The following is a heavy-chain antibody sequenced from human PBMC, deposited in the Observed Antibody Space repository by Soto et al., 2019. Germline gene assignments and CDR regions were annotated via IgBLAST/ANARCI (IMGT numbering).Heavy chain of an antibody. CDR1: GYTFTSYY. J-gene: IGHJ4*02. V-gene: IGHV1-46*01. D-gene: IGHD2-8*01. CDR3: ARPPYPGCINAVCYPLDY. Sequence: EASVKVSCKASGYTFTSYYMHWVRQAPGQGLEWMGIINPSGGSTNYAQKLQGRVAVTRDTSTSTVYMELNSLRSEDTAVYYCARPPYPGCINAVCYPLDYRGQGTLVTVSS. CDR2: INPSGGST.